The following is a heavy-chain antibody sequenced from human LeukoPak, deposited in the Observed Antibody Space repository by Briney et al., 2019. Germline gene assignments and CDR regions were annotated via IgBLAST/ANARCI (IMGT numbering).Heavy chain of an antibody. V-gene: IGHV1-69*01. J-gene: IGHJ4*02. CDR2: IIPIFGTA. CDR3: ARDRYYGSGSYYNGYFDH. CDR1: GGTFSSYA. Sequence: SVKVSCKASGGTFSSYAISWVRQAPGQGLEWMGGIIPIFGTANYAQKFQGRVTITADESTSTAYMELSSLRSEDTAVYYCARDRYYGSGSYYNGYFDHWGQGTLVTVSS. D-gene: IGHD3-10*01.